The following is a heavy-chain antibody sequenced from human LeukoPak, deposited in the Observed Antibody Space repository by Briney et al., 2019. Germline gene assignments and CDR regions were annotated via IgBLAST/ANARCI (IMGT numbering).Heavy chain of an antibody. CDR1: GFTFSSYW. CDR3: ARGRYADYLDY. D-gene: IGHD1-1*01. J-gene: IGHJ4*02. V-gene: IGHV3-23*01. Sequence: AGGSLRLSCAASGFTFSSYWMSWVRQAPGKGLEWVSSISDSSDAIYYSDSVRGRFTVSRDNSKNTLYLQMNSLRAEDTAVYYCARGRYADYLDYWGQGTLVTVSS. CDR2: ISDSSDAI.